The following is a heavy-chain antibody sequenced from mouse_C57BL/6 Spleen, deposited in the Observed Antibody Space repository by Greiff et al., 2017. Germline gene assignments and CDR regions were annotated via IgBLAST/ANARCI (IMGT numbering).Heavy chain of an antibody. Sequence: QVQLKQPGAELVKPGASVKLSCKASGYTFTSYWMHWVKQRPGQGLEWIGMIHPNSGSTNYNEKFKSKATLTVDKSSSTAYMQLSSLTSEDSAVYYCATPYGYDVGFDYWGQGTTLTVSS. D-gene: IGHD2-2*01. CDR3: ATPYGYDVGFDY. V-gene: IGHV1-64*01. CDR1: GYTFTSYW. CDR2: IHPNSGST. J-gene: IGHJ2*01.